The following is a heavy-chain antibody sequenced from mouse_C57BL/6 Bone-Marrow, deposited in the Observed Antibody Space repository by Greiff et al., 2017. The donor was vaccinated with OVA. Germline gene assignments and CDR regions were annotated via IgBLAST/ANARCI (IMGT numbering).Heavy chain of an antibody. CDR3: TDGGNYFDY. J-gene: IGHJ2*01. CDR1: GFTFSDAW. CDR2: IRNKANSHAT. V-gene: IGHV6-6*01. Sequence: EVQLVESGGGLVQPGGSMKLSCAASGFTFSDAWMDWVRQSPEQGLEWVAEIRNKANSHATYYAESVKGRFTISREDSRSTVYLQMNSLRAEYTGIYCCTDGGNYFDYWGQGTTLTVSS.